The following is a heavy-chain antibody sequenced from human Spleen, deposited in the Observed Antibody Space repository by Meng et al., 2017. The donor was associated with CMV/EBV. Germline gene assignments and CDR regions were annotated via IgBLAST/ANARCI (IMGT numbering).Heavy chain of an antibody. V-gene: IGHV1-46*01. CDR3: ARVGRWELPDYYYFDY. CDR2: INPSGGST. Sequence: HTFTSYYMHWVRQAPGQGLEWMGIINPSGGSTSYAQKFQGRVTMTRDTSTSTVYMELSSLRSEDTAVYYCARVGRWELPDYYYFDYWGQGTLVTVSS. D-gene: IGHD1-26*01. J-gene: IGHJ4*02. CDR1: HTFTSYY.